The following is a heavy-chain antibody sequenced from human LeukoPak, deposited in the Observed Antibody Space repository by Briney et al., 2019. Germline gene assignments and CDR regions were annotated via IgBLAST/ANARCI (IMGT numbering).Heavy chain of an antibody. CDR2: IYYSGST. V-gene: IGHV4-61*01. CDR3: ARQARGDYGDYPGAFDI. J-gene: IGHJ3*02. CDR1: GGSISSGSYY. D-gene: IGHD4-17*01. Sequence: PSETLSLTCTVSGGSISSGSYYWSWIRQPPGKGLEWIGYIYYSGSTNYNPSLKSRVTISVDTSKNQFSLKLSSVTAADTAVYYCARQARGDYGDYPGAFDIWGQGTMVTVSS.